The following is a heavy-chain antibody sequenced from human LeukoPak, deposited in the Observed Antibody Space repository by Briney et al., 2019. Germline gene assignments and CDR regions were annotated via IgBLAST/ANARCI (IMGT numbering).Heavy chain of an antibody. V-gene: IGHV3-53*05. Sequence: HPGGSLRLSCAASGFTVSSNYMSWVRQAPGKGLEWVSVIYSGGSTYYADSVKGRFTISRDNSKNTLYLQMNSLRAEDTAVYYCARDPIIAVAGTFDYWGQGTLVTVSS. CDR1: GFTVSSNY. CDR3: ARDPIIAVAGTFDY. CDR2: IYSGGST. D-gene: IGHD6-19*01. J-gene: IGHJ4*02.